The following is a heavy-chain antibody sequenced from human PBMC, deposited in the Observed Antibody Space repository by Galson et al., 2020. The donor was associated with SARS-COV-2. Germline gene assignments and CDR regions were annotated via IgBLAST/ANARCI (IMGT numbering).Heavy chain of an antibody. V-gene: IGHV3-30-3*01. CDR3: AREYKWLWLDY. D-gene: IGHD3-22*01. Sequence: GESLKISCAASGFTFSSYAMHWVRQAPGKGQEWVAVISYDGSNKYYADSVKGRFTISRDNSKNTLYLQMNSLRAEDTAVYYCAREYKWLWLDYWGQGTLVTVSS. CDR1: GFTFSSYA. J-gene: IGHJ4*02. CDR2: ISYDGSNK.